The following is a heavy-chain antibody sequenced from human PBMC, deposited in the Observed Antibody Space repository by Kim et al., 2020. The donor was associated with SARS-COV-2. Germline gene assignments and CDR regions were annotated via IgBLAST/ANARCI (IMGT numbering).Heavy chain of an antibody. CDR2: ISGSGGST. CDR1: GFTFSSYT. CDR3: AKDTERWLQLGTMDV. Sequence: GGSLRLSCAASGFTFSSYTMSWVRQAPGKGLEWVSAISGSGGSTYYADSVKGRFTISRDNSKNTLYLQMNSLRAEDTAVYYCAKDTERWLQLGTMDVWGQGTTVTVSS. D-gene: IGHD5-12*01. V-gene: IGHV3-23*01. J-gene: IGHJ6*02.